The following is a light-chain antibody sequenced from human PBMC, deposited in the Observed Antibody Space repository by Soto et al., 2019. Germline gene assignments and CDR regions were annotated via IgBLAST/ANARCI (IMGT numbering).Light chain of an antibody. V-gene: IGKV1-5*01. J-gene: IGKJ2*01. CDR1: ESIATW. CDR2: DAS. Sequence: DVHMTQSPSTLSASVGDRVTITCRASESIATWLAWYQQKPGKAPKLLIYDASRLESGVPSRFSGGGSGKEFTLTTSDLQPDDFATYYCHQYNSYFGQGTKLEI. CDR3: HQYNSY.